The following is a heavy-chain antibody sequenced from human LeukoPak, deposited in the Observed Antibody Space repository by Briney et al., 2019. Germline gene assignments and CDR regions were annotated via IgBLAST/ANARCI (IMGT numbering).Heavy chain of an antibody. Sequence: GSSVKVSCKASGGTFSSYAISWVRQAPGQGLEWMGGIIPIFGTANYAQKFQGRVTITTDESTSTAYMELSSLRSEDTAVYYCARSEGWDSSGWASRAYYYYYMDVWGKGTTVTVSS. J-gene: IGHJ6*03. V-gene: IGHV1-69*05. CDR2: IIPIFGTA. D-gene: IGHD6-19*01. CDR3: ARSEGWDSSGWASRAYYYYYMDV. CDR1: GGTFSSYA.